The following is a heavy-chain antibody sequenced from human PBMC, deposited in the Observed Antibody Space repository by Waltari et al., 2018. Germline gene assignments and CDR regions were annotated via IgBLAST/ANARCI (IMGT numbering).Heavy chain of an antibody. V-gene: IGHV1-69*01. J-gene: IGHJ2*01. CDR1: GGTFSSYA. Sequence: QVQLVQSGAEVKKPGSSVKVSCKASGGTFSSYAISWVRQAPGQGREWRGGVIPIVGAANYAQKVQCRVTITADESTSTAYMELSSLRSEDTAVYYCAREYCSSTSCYRYCDLWGRGTLVTVSS. D-gene: IGHD2-2*01. CDR2: VIPIVGAA. CDR3: AREYCSSTSCYRYCDL.